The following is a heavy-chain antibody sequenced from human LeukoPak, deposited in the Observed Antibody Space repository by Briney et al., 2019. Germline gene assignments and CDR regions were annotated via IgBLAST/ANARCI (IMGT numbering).Heavy chain of an antibody. CDR2: ISHTGNT. V-gene: IGHV4-34*01. CDR3: ARGPGHSFKY. Sequence: SETLSLTCAVSDVSFTNYYWTWIRQSPGKGLEWLGEISHTGNTHYNPSLKSRVTVSVDISAGMSTTRVSLNLKSVTAADMAIYYCARGPGHSFKYWGQGTRVTVSS. CDR1: DVSFTNYY. J-gene: IGHJ4*02. D-gene: IGHD1-1*01.